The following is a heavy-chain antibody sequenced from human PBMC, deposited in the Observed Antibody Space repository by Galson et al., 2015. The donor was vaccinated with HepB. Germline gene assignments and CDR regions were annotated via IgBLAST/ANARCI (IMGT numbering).Heavy chain of an antibody. CDR3: TRDTRVPNH. Sequence: SLRLSCAASGFTFTDHYMSWFRQAPGKGLECVSYISSTSSDTNYADFVKGRFTISRNNAKKSLYLQMNDLRVEDTAVYYCTRDTRVPNHWGQGALVTVSS. V-gene: IGHV3-11*06. D-gene: IGHD2-15*01. CDR1: GFTFTDHY. CDR2: ISSTSSDT. J-gene: IGHJ4*02.